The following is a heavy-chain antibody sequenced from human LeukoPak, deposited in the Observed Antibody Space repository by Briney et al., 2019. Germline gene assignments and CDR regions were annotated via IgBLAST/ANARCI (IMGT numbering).Heavy chain of an antibody. D-gene: IGHD3-22*01. J-gene: IGHJ4*02. Sequence: QPGGSLRLSCAASRFTFSRYWMNWVRQAPGKGLEWVASVKQDGSEKYYVDSVKGRFTISRDNAKNSLYLQVNTLRAEDTAVYYCARYLYDSSGMDYWGRGTLVTVSS. CDR3: ARYLYDSSGMDY. CDR2: VKQDGSEK. CDR1: RFTFSRYW. V-gene: IGHV3-7*05.